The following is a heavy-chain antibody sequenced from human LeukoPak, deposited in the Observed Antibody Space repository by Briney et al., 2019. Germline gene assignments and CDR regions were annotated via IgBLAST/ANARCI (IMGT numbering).Heavy chain of an antibody. CDR2: INWNGGST. CDR3: ASRRCSSTSCTEGYYFDY. V-gene: IGHV3-20*04. CDR1: GFTFDDYG. J-gene: IGHJ4*02. Sequence: GGSLRLSCAASGFTFDDYGMSWVRQAPGKGLEWVSDINWNGGSTGYADSVKGRFTISRDNAKNSLYLQMNSLRAEDTALYYGASRRCSSTSCTEGYYFDYWGQGTLVTVSS. D-gene: IGHD2-2*01.